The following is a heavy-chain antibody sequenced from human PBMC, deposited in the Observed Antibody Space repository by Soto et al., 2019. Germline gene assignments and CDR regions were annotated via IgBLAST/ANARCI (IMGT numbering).Heavy chain of an antibody. CDR1: GIHFVNYS. J-gene: IGHJ4*02. Sequence: PGGSLRLSCASSGIHFVNYSMHLVRPAPGKGLEWVSGLSGSGTSTYYADSVKGRFTISRDNSRDTLFLQMNSLTADDTAVYYCAKATTNGGWFNPFDSWGRGDLVTGSS. V-gene: IGHV3-23*01. CDR2: LSGSGTST. CDR3: AKATTNGGWFNPFDS. D-gene: IGHD6-19*01.